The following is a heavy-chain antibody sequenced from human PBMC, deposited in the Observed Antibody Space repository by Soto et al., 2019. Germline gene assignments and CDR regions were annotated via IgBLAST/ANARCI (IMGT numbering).Heavy chain of an antibody. V-gene: IGHV3-23*01. CDR2: ISGSGGST. Sequence: EVQLLESGGGLVQPGGSLRLSCAASGFTFSSYAMSWVRQAPGKGLEWVSAISGSGGSTYYADSVKGRFTISRDNSKNTLYLPMNSLRAEDTAVYYCAKDGGGSYYYMEVWGKGTTVTVSS. CDR3: AKDGGGSYYYMEV. CDR1: GFTFSSYA. D-gene: IGHD2-15*01. J-gene: IGHJ6*03.